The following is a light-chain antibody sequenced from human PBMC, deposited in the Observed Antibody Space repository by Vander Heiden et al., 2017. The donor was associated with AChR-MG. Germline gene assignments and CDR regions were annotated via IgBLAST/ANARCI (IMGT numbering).Light chain of an antibody. CDR3: GTWDSSLSVWV. V-gene: IGLV1-51*01. J-gene: IGLJ3*02. Sequence: QSVLTQPPSVSAAPGQKVTISCSGSSSNIGNNYGSWYQQLPGTAPKLLIYDNNKRPSGITDRFSGSKSGTSATLGITGLQTGDEADYYCGTWDSSLSVWVFGGGTKLTVL. CDR1: SSNIGNNY. CDR2: DNN.